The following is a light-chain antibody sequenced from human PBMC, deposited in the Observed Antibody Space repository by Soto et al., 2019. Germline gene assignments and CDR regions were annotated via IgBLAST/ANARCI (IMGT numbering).Light chain of an antibody. CDR3: LLYDGGAWV. Sequence: QAVVTQEPSLTGSPGGTITLTCASNTGAVTSDYFPNWFQQKPGQAPKSLIYDTNNKDSWTPARFSGSLPGGKAAPTLSGVQPEDEAEYYCLLYDGGAWVFGGGTKPAVL. J-gene: IGLJ3*02. V-gene: IGLV7-43*01. CDR1: TGAVTSDYF. CDR2: DTN.